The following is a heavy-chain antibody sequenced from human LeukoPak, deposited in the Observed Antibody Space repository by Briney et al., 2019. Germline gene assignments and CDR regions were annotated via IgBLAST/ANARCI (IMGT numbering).Heavy chain of an antibody. CDR1: GYSISSGYY. D-gene: IGHD3-22*01. V-gene: IGHV4-38-2*01. J-gene: IGHJ3*01. CDR3: ARMGVSYYYDSSTYYPTAFDV. CDR2: IFHSGSI. Sequence: SETLSLTCAVSGYSISSGYYWGWIRPSPGKGLEWIATIFHSGSIYYNPSLKSRVTLSVDTSKNQFSLRLNSVAAADTALYYCARMGVSYYYDSSTYYPTAFDVWGQGTMVSASS.